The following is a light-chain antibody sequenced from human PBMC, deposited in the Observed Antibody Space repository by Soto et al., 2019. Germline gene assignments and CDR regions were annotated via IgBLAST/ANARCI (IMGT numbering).Light chain of an antibody. Sequence: EVVLTQSPGTLSLSPGEIATLSCRASQSINNNVAWYQHKSGRAPRLLLYSASSRAAGVPDRFSGSGSRTDFPLTISRLERGDFAVYFGQQYGTSRVTCGVGTKVDIK. CDR2: SAS. V-gene: IGKV3-20*01. J-gene: IGKJ3*01. CDR1: QSINNN. CDR3: QQYGTSRVT.